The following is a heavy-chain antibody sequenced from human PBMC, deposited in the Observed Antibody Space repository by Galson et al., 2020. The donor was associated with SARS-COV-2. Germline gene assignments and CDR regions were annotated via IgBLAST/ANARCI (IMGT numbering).Heavy chain of an antibody. D-gene: IGHD2-2*01. Sequence: ASVKVSCKAPRYTFTSHGISWVRQAPGQGLEWMGWISAYNGNTNYAQKLQGRVTMTTDTSTSTAYMALRSLRSDDTAVYYCARDRVSSTSASAFDIWGQGTMVTVSS. CDR2: ISAYNGNT. CDR3: ARDRVSSTSASAFDI. CDR1: RYTFTSHG. V-gene: IGHV1-18*01. J-gene: IGHJ3*02.